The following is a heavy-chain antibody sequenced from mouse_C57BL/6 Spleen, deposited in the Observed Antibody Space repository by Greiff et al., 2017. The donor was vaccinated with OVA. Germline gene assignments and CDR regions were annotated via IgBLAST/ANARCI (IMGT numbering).Heavy chain of an antibody. D-gene: IGHD1-1*01. CDR2: IDPENGDT. Sequence: EVKLMESGAELVRPGASVKLSCTASGFNIKDDYMHWVKQRPEQGLEWIGWIDPENGDTEYASKFQGKATITADTSSNTAYLQLSSLTSEDTAVYYCTTDIDYYGSSYWYFDVWGTGTTVTVSS. CDR1: GFNIKDDY. V-gene: IGHV14-4*01. J-gene: IGHJ1*03. CDR3: TTDIDYYGSSYWYFDV.